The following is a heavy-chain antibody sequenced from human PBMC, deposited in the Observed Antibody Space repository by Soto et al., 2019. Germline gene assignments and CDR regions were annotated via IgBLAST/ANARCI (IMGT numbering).Heavy chain of an antibody. CDR1: GGSISNYC. Sequence: SETLSLTCTVSGGSISNYCWSWIRQPPGKGLEWIGYIHYSGNTKYNPSLKSRVTISADTSKNQFSLKLSSVTAADTAVYYCASRDWELSGHFDYWGQGTLVTVSS. CDR3: ASRDWELSGHFDY. J-gene: IGHJ4*02. V-gene: IGHV4-59*08. CDR2: IHYSGNT. D-gene: IGHD3-16*02.